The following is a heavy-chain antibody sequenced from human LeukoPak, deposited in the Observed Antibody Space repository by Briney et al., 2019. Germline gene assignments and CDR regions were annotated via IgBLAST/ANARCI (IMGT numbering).Heavy chain of an antibody. V-gene: IGHV4-34*01. CDR3: ASVYASRVVVPAAIDFGDY. CDR1: GGSFSGYY. CDR2: INHSGST. J-gene: IGHJ4*02. Sequence: SETLSLTCAVYGGSFSGYYWSWLRQPPGKGLEWIGEINHSGSTNYNPSLKSRVTISVDTSKNQFSLKLSSVTAADTAVYYCASVYASRVVVPAAIDFGDYWGQGTLVTVSS. D-gene: IGHD2-2*02.